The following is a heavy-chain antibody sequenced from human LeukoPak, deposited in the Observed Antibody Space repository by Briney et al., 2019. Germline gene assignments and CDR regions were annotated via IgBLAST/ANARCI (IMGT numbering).Heavy chain of an antibody. V-gene: IGHV1-2*02. CDR2: INPNSGGT. Sequence: GRSLRLSCAASGFTFSSYAMHWVRQAPGQGLEWMGWINPNSGGTNFAQKFQDRVTMTRDTSISTAYMELSRLRSDDTAVYYCARGDIRLQNYYMDVWGKGTTVTVSS. CDR3: ARGDIRLQNYYMDV. D-gene: IGHD2-15*01. CDR1: GFTFSSYA. J-gene: IGHJ6*03.